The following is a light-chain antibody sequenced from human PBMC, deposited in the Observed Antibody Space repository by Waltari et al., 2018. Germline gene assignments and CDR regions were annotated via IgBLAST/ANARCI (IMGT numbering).Light chain of an antibody. CDR1: QGISNL. CDR3: QQTNSFPLT. J-gene: IGKJ4*01. Sequence: DIQMTPSPSSVSASVGDRVTITCRASQGISNLVAWYQQKSGKAPKLLISLASTLQSGVPSRFSGSGSGTDFTLTISSLQAEDFAAYYCQQTNSFPLTFGGGTKVEIK. V-gene: IGKV1D-12*01. CDR2: LAS.